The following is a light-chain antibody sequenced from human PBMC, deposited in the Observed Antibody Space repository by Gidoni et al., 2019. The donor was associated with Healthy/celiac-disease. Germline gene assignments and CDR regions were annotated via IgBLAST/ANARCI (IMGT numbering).Light chain of an antibody. CDR3: QQSYSTPPVYT. CDR2: AAS. V-gene: IGKV1-39*01. Sequence: DIQMTQSPSSLSASVGDRVTITCRASQIISSYLNWYQQKPGKAPKLLIYAASSLQSGVPSRFSGSGSGTDFTLTISSLQPEDFATYYCQQSYSTPPVYTFGQGTKLEIK. CDR1: QIISSY. J-gene: IGKJ2*01.